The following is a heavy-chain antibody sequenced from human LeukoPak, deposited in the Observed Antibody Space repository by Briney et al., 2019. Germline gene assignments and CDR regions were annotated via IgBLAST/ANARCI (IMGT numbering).Heavy chain of an antibody. D-gene: IGHD3-3*01. CDR2: ISGSGGST. J-gene: IGHJ4*02. V-gene: IGHV3-23*01. CDR1: GFTFSSYA. CDR3: AKTDIYDFWSGYQQGNYFDY. Sequence: GGSLRLSCAASGFTFSSYAMGWVRQAPGKGLEWVSAISGSGGSTYYADSVKGRFTISRDNSKNTLYLQMNSLRAEDTAVYYCAKTDIYDFWSGYQQGNYFDYWGQGTLVTVSS.